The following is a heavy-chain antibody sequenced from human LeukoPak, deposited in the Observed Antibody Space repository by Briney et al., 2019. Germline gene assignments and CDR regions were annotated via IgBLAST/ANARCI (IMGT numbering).Heavy chain of an antibody. V-gene: IGHV7-4-1*02. CDR3: ARGGPTDTAMYFYYYYYMDV. D-gene: IGHD5-18*01. CDR2: INTNTGNP. Sequence: ASVKVSCKASGYTFTSYAMNWVRQAPGQGLEWMGWINTNTGNPTYAQGFTGRFVFSLDTSVSTAYLQISSLKAEDTAVYYCARGGPTDTAMYFYYYYYMDVWGKGTTVTVSS. CDR1: GYTFTSYA. J-gene: IGHJ6*03.